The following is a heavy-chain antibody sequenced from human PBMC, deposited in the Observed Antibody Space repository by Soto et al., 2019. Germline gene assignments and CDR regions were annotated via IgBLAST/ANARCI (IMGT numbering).Heavy chain of an antibody. CDR2: ISRDASSI. CDR3: ARVRGGGSGGYCDS. CDR1: GFSLSSHW. Sequence: GGSLRLSCAASGFSLSSHWIHWVRQAPGKGLVWVSRISRDASSIVYANSVKGRFTLSRDNAKDTLYLQMNSLRAEDTAVYYCARVRGGGSGGYCDSWGQGTLVIGSS. D-gene: IGHD2-15*01. V-gene: IGHV3-74*01. J-gene: IGHJ4*02.